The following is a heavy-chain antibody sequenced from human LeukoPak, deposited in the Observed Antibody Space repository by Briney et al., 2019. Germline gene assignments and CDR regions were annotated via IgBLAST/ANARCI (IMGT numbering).Heavy chain of an antibody. CDR2: ISGSGGHT. D-gene: IGHD5-12*01. Sequence: PAGGSLRLSCAASGFTFSSYAMTWVRQAPGKGLEWVSGISGSGGHTYHADSVKGRFTISRDNSKNTLYLQMNSLRAEDTAIYYCAKDVQGDIWGQGTLVTVSS. J-gene: IGHJ4*02. CDR1: GFTFSSYA. CDR3: AKDVQGDI. V-gene: IGHV3-23*01.